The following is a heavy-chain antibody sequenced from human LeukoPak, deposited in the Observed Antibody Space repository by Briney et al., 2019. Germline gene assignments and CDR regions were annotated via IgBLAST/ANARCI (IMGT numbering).Heavy chain of an antibody. V-gene: IGHV6-1*01. CDR2: TSYRSKWYN. J-gene: IGHJ5*02. Sequence: SQTLSLTCALSGDSVSTNSVAWNWIRQSPSRGLEWLGRTSYRSKWYNDYAVSVKSRITITPDTSKNQFSLKLSSVTAADTAVYYCARRQLGLRYWFDPWGQGTLVTVSS. CDR1: GDSVSTNSVA. D-gene: IGHD3-9*01. CDR3: ARRQLGLRYWFDP.